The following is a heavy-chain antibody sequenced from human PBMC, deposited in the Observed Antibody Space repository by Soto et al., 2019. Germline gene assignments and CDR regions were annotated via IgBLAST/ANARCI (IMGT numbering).Heavy chain of an antibody. Sequence: PGGSLRLSCAASGFTFSGYWMSWVRQAPGKGLEWVANMKQDGSEKYYVDSVKGRFTISRDNAKNSLYLQMNSLRAEDTAVYYCARDFEWEESPYFDYWGQGTLVTVSS. V-gene: IGHV3-7*05. D-gene: IGHD1-26*01. CDR1: GFTFSGYW. CDR3: ARDFEWEESPYFDY. CDR2: MKQDGSEK. J-gene: IGHJ4*02.